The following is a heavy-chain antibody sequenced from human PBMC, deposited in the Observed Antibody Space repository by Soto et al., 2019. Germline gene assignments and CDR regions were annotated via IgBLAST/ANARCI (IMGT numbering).Heavy chain of an antibody. Sequence: QEQLVESGGGVVQAGRSLRLSCAASGFTFNFFGMHWVRQAPGKGLEWVAVISYDGSEKYYADSVKGRFTMSRDNSKNMVYREMSSLRPEDTSVYYGAKERRYSFDLFDIWGHGTMVPVSS. CDR1: GFTFNFFG. D-gene: IGHD5-12*01. CDR2: ISYDGSEK. CDR3: AKERRYSFDLFDI. V-gene: IGHV3-30*18. J-gene: IGHJ3*02.